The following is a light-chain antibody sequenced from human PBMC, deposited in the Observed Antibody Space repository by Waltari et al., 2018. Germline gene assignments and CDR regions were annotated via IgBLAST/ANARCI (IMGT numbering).Light chain of an antibody. Sequence: EIVMTQSPATLPVSPGEGATLSCRASQGLNSDLALYQHKPGQAPRLLIYGASTRAAGVPARFSGSGSGTEFTLTIRCLQSEDFGVYYCQQSKIWPAFGQGTKVEIK. CDR1: QGLNSD. J-gene: IGKJ1*01. CDR3: QQSKIWPA. V-gene: IGKV3-15*01. CDR2: GAS.